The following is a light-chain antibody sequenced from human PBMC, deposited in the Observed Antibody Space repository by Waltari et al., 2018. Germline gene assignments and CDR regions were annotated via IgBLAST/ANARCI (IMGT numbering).Light chain of an antibody. J-gene: IGLJ1*01. CDR3: AGWDDSLNIYL. V-gene: IGLV1-44*01. Sequence: QSVLSQPASVSGAPGQRITISCSGRNSNIGTNVVNWYQHIPGMAPRLLIHGDHRRPSGVPDRFFGSKSGTLASLAIIGLQSDDEADYYCAGWDDSLNIYLFGPGTGVTVL. CDR1: NSNIGTNV. CDR2: GDH.